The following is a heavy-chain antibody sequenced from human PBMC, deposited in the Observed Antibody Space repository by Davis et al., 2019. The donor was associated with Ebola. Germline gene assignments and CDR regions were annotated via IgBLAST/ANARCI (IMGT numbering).Heavy chain of an antibody. CDR2: FSGSDGVP. Sequence: PGGSLRLSCAASGFTFNIYAMNWVCQPPGKGLEWVAAFSGSDGVPYYADSVKGRFTISRDNSKNTLYLQMNSLRAEDTAVYYCARDPSWGRDVWGQGTTVTVSS. CDR1: GFTFNIYA. J-gene: IGHJ6*02. V-gene: IGHV3-23*01. CDR3: ARDPSWGRDV.